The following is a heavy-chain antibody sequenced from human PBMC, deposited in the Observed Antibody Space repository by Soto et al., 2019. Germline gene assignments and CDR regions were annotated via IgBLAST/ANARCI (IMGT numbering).Heavy chain of an antibody. J-gene: IGHJ5*02. Sequence: SETLSLTCTVSGGSISSGGYYWSWIRQHPGKGLEWIGYIYYSGSTYYNPSLKSRVTISVDTSKNQFSLKLSSVTAADTAVYYCARGSNYGSRGHWFDPRGKGTLVTVSS. D-gene: IGHD4-4*01. CDR2: IYYSGST. V-gene: IGHV4-31*02. CDR1: GGSISSGGYY. CDR3: ARGSNYGSRGHWFDP.